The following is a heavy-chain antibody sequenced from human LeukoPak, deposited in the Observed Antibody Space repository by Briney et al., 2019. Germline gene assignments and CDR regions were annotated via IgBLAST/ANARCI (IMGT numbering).Heavy chain of an antibody. V-gene: IGHV3-11*06. CDR1: GFTFSDYY. CDR2: ISGSSTFT. Sequence: PGGSLRLSCAASGFTFSDYYMNWIRQAPGKGLEWVSYISGSSTFTNYADSVKGRFTISRDNAKNSLYLKMNSLRAEDTAVYYCARGGYSYDYWGQGTLVTVSS. J-gene: IGHJ4*02. CDR3: ARGGYSYDY. D-gene: IGHD5-18*01.